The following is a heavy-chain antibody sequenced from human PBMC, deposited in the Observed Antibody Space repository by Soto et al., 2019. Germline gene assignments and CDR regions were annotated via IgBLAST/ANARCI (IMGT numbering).Heavy chain of an antibody. Sequence: VKVSCKNSCYTLFQHGIQRGRQAPGQGLEWMGWISAYNGNTNFAQKLQGRVSLTTDTSSTTAYMELRSLTSDDTAVYYCARDLVPGYTGFSDYWGQGTLVTVSS. CDR3: ARDLVPGYTGFSDY. V-gene: IGHV1-18*01. CDR1: CYTLFQHG. D-gene: IGHD5-12*01. CDR2: ISAYNGNT. J-gene: IGHJ4*02.